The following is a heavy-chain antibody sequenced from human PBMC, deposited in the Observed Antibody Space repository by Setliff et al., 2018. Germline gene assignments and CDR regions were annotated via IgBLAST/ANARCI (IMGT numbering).Heavy chain of an antibody. Sequence: PSETLSLTCTVSGGSISSSSYYWGWIRQPPGKGLEWIGSIYYSGSTYYNPSLKSRVTISVDTSKNQFSLKLSSVTAADTAVYYCARQRLGLFDPWGQGTLVTVSS. CDR3: ARQRLGLFDP. J-gene: IGHJ5*02. D-gene: IGHD3-10*01. CDR2: IYYSGST. CDR1: GGSISSSSYY. V-gene: IGHV4-39*01.